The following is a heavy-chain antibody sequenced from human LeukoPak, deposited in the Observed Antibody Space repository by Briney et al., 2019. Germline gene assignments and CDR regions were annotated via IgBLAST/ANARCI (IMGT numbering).Heavy chain of an antibody. D-gene: IGHD6-19*01. CDR3: ARDRPYTGGWRGFDY. CDR2: ISSSGSYR. J-gene: IGHJ4*02. Sequence: GGSLRLSCDASGFTFSDYYMTWIRQAPGKGLEWVSHISSSGSYRNYADSVKGRFTISRDNAKNSLYLQMNSLRADDTAVYYCARDRPYTGGWRGFDYWGQGTLVTVSS. V-gene: IGHV3-11*05. CDR1: GFTFSDYY.